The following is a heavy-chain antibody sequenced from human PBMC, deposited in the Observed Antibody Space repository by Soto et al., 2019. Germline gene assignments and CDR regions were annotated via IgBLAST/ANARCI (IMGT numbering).Heavy chain of an antibody. D-gene: IGHD5-18*01. CDR3: ARDSDTAMPYYHKFEL. CDR2: IIPIFGTA. J-gene: IGHJ5*02. CDR1: GGTFSSYA. V-gene: IGHV1-69*13. Sequence: SVKVSCKASGGTFSSYAISWVRQAPGQGLEWMGGIIPIFGTANYAQKFQGRVTITADESTSTAYMELSSLRSEVTAVYYCARDSDTAMPYYHKFELWGQATLVTVSS.